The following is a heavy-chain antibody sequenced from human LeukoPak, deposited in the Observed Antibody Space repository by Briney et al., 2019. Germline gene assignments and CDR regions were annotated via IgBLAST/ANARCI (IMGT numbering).Heavy chain of an antibody. D-gene: IGHD2-21*02. CDR1: GFSFNAYA. J-gene: IGHJ4*02. CDR2: ISKTGRTT. V-gene: IGHV3-23*01. CDR3: AKDHDNTDSYFYFDS. Sequence: GGSLRISCAASGFSFNAYAMTWVRQAPGKGLEWVSTISKTGRTTYYTHSVKGRFNIYRDNSKNTLHLQMNSLRAEDTSLYFCAKDHDNTDSYFYFDSWGLGTLVTVSS.